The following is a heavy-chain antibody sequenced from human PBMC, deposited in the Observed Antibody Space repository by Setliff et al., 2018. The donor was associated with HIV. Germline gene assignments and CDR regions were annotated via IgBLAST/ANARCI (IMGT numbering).Heavy chain of an antibody. CDR3: ARQTVHTTHSLDFGSPNRDYYYGMDV. CDR2: IYPGDSDT. Sequence: GESLKISCKGSAYSFTTFWIAWVRQMPGKGLEWMGIIYPGDSDTTYSPSFQGQVTISVDKSISTAYLQWSSLQASDSAMYYCARQTVHTTHSLDFGSPNRDYYYGMDVWGQGTTV. J-gene: IGHJ6*02. CDR1: AYSFTTFW. V-gene: IGHV5-51*01. D-gene: IGHD1-1*01.